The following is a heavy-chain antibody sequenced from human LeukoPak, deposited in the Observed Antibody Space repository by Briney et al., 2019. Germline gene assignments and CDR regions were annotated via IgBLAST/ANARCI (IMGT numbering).Heavy chain of an antibody. CDR1: GYSISSGYY. V-gene: IGHV4-61*01. J-gene: IGHJ4*02. D-gene: IGHD2-15*01. Sequence: SETLSLTCTVSGYSISSGYYWSWIRQPPGKGLEWIGYIYYSGSTNYNPSLKSRVTISVDTSKNQFSLKLSSVTAADTAVYYCARGPRDIVVVVAATRAFDYWGQGTLVTVSS. CDR2: IYYSGST. CDR3: ARGPRDIVVVVAATRAFDY.